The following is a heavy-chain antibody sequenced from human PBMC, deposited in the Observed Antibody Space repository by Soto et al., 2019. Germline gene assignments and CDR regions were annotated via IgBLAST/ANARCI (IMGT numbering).Heavy chain of an antibody. Sequence: QLQLQESGPGLVKPSETLSLTCTVSGGSISSSSYYWGWIRQPPGKGLEWIGSIYYSGSTYYNPSLKSRVTISVDTSKNQFSLKLSSVTAADTAVYYCARHDYGSGSYYLDYWGQGTLVTVSS. V-gene: IGHV4-39*01. CDR2: IYYSGST. CDR1: GGSISSSSYY. J-gene: IGHJ4*02. D-gene: IGHD3-10*01. CDR3: ARHDYGSGSYYLDY.